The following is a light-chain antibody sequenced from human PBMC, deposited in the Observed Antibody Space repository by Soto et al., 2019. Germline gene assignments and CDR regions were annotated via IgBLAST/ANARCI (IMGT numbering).Light chain of an antibody. CDR2: KAS. Sequence: DIHKTQSPSTLSASVGDRVTITCRASQSISTWLAWYQQKPGKAPKLLIYKASSLESGVPSRFSGSGSGTEFTLTISSLQPDDFATYYCQQYINRWTFGQGTKVDIK. CDR1: QSISTW. CDR3: QQYINRWT. V-gene: IGKV1-5*03. J-gene: IGKJ1*01.